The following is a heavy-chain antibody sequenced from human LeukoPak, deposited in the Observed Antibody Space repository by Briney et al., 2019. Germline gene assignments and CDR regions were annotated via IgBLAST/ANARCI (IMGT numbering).Heavy chain of an antibody. CDR1: GYTFTSYY. D-gene: IGHD3-22*01. CDR2: INAGNGNT. J-gene: IGHJ3*02. CDR3: ARDHGITMIVAFDI. V-gene: IGHV1-3*01. Sequence: ASVKVSCKASGYTFTSYYMHWVRQAPGQRLEWMGWINAGNGNTKYSQKFQGRVTITRDTSASTAYMELSSLRSEDTAVYYCARDHGITMIVAFDIWGQGTMVTVSS.